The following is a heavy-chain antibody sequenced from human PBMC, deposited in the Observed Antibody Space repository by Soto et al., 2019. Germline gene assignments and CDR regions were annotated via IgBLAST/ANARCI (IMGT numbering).Heavy chain of an antibody. D-gene: IGHD3-22*01. CDR3: AKAYDSSGYYYPYYYYGMDV. CDR2: ISYDGSNK. J-gene: IGHJ6*02. Sequence: QVQLVESGGGVVQPGRSLRLSCAASGFTFSSYGMHWVRQAPVKGLEWVAVISYDGSNKYYADSVKGRFTISRDNSKNTLYLQMNSLRAEDTAVYYCAKAYDSSGYYYPYYYYGMDVWGQGTTVTVSS. CDR1: GFTFSSYG. V-gene: IGHV3-30*18.